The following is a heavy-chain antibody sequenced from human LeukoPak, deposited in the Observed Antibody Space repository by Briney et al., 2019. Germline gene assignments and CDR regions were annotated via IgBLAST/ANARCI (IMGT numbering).Heavy chain of an antibody. CDR2: IIPIFGTA. V-gene: IGHV1-69*05. CDR3: ARGFNTYNYYYYYMDV. J-gene: IGHJ6*03. Sequence: ASVKVSCKASGGTFSSYAISWVRQAPGQGLEWMGGIIPIFGTANYAQKFQGRVTITTDESTSTAYMELSSLRSEDTAVYYCARGFNTYNYYYYYMDVWGKGPTVTVSS. D-gene: IGHD1-14*01. CDR1: GGTFSSYA.